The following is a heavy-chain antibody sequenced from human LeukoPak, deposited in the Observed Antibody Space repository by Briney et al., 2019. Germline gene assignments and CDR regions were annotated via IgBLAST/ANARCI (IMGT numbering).Heavy chain of an antibody. J-gene: IGHJ6*03. Sequence: PSETLSLTCAVYGGSFSGYYWSWIRQPPGKGLEWIGEINHSGSTNYNPSLKSRVTISVDTSKNQFSLKLSSVTAADTAVYYCARLTTVTTHYYYYMDVWGKGTTVTIPS. V-gene: IGHV4-34*01. CDR3: ARLTTVTTHYYYYMDV. D-gene: IGHD4-17*01. CDR2: INHSGST. CDR1: GGSFSGYY.